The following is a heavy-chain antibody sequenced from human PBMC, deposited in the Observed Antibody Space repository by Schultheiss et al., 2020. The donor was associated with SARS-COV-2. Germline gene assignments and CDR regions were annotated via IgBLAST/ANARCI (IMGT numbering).Heavy chain of an antibody. CDR2: ISSSSNYI. D-gene: IGHD2-15*01. Sequence: GGSLRLSCAASGFTFSSYEMNWVRQAPGKGLEWVSSISSSSNYIYYSDSVKGRFTISRDNAKNSLYLQMNSLRAEDTAVYYCARDRGGPYYRGMDVWGQGTTVTVSS. CDR3: ARDRGGPYYRGMDV. CDR1: GFTFSSYE. J-gene: IGHJ6*02. V-gene: IGHV3-21*01.